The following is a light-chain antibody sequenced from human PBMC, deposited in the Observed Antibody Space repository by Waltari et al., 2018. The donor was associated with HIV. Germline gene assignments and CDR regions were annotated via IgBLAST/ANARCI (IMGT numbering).Light chain of an antibody. V-gene: IGKV3D-15*01. CDR3: QQYYKWPLT. CDR1: QSVSSK. J-gene: IGKJ5*01. CDR2: GAS. Sequence: EIVMPQSPATLSVSPGERATLSCRASQSVSSKLAWYQQKPGQAPRLLIYGASTRSTGIPGRFSGSESGTEFILTISSLQSEDCAVYYCQQYYKWPLTFGQGTQLEIK.